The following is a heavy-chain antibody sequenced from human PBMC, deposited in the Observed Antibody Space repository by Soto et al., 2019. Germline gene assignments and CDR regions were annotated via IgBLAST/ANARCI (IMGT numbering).Heavy chain of an antibody. D-gene: IGHD1-26*01. CDR1: GFTFSDYY. J-gene: IGHJ4*02. CDR3: ARYTGGSYDF. Sequence: EVQLVESGGGLVQPGGSLRLSCAASGFTFSDYYMDWVRQLPGKGLEWVGRTRNKANSYTTEYAPSVKGRFTISRHDSEDSMFLQLNSLKTEDTAVYYCARYTGGSYDFWGQGALVTVSS. CDR2: TRNKANSYTT. V-gene: IGHV3-72*01.